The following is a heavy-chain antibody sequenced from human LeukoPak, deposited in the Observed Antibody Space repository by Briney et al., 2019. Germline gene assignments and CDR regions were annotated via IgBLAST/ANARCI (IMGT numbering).Heavy chain of an antibody. D-gene: IGHD2-15*01. CDR1: GFTFDDYA. Sequence: GGSLRLSCAASGFTFDDYAMHWVRQAPGKGLEWVSGISWNSGSIGYADSVKGRFTISRDNAKNSLYLQMNSLRAEDTALYYCARAPGYCSGGSCYKYYYGMDVWGQGTTVTVSS. J-gene: IGHJ6*02. CDR2: ISWNSGSI. V-gene: IGHV3-9*01. CDR3: ARAPGYCSGGSCYKYYYGMDV.